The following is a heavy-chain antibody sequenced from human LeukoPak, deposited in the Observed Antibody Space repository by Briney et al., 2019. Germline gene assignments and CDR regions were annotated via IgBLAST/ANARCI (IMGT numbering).Heavy chain of an antibody. J-gene: IGHJ4*02. CDR1: GGSISSNSYY. Sequence: SETLSLTCTVSGGSISSNSYYWGWIRQPPGNGLEWIGSIYYSGSTYYNPSLKSRVTTSVDTSKNQFSLKLISVTAADTAVYYCARDLVGLSAFDYWGQGTLVTVSS. D-gene: IGHD5/OR15-5a*01. CDR3: ARDLVGLSAFDY. CDR2: IYYSGST. V-gene: IGHV4-39*07.